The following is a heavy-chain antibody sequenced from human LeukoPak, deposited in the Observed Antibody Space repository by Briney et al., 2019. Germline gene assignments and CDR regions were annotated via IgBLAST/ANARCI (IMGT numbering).Heavy chain of an antibody. J-gene: IGHJ4*02. D-gene: IGHD3-16*02. V-gene: IGHV1-8*01. Sequence: GASVKVSCKASGYTFTSYDINWVRQATGQGLEWMGWMNPNSGNTGYAQKFQGRVTMTRNTSISTAYMELSSLRSEDTAVYYCARVPYDYVWGSYRPHFDYWGQGTLVTVSS. CDR3: ARVPYDYVWGSYRPHFDY. CDR1: GYTFTSYD. CDR2: MNPNSGNT.